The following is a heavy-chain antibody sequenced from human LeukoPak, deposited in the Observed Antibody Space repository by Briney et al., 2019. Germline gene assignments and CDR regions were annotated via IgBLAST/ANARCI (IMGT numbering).Heavy chain of an antibody. V-gene: IGHV4-59*02. D-gene: IGHD5-24*01. CDR3: VRLQGDRTAPFDY. Sequence: SETLSLTCTVSGGSVSGYHWSWVRRPPGQGLEWIGYIYYTGTTNYNPSLKSRVTMSVDTSQNHFSLSLTSVTAADTALYYCVRLQGDRTAPFDYWGQGTRVTVPS. J-gene: IGHJ4*02. CDR1: GGSVSGYH. CDR2: IYYTGTT.